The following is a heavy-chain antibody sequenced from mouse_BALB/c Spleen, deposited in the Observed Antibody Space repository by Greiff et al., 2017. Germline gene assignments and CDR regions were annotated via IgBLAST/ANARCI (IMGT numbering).Heavy chain of an antibody. CDR3: ARGDYGNYFDY. D-gene: IGHD2-1*01. J-gene: IGHJ2*01. V-gene: IGHV5-17*02. CDR1: GFTFSSFG. CDR2: ISSGSSTI. Sequence: DVHLVESGGGLVQPGGSRKLSCAASGFTFSSFGMHWVRQAPEKGLEWVAYISSGSSTIYYADTVKGRFTISRDNPKNTLFLQMTSLRSEDTAMYYCARGDYGNYFDYWGQGTTLTVSS.